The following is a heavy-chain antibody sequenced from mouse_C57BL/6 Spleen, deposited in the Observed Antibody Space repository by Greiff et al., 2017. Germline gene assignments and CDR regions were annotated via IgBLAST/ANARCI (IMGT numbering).Heavy chain of an antibody. CDR3: ASHYDYGDAMDY. CDR1: GFSLTSYG. Sequence: QVHVKQSGPGLVQPSQSLSITCTVSGFSLTSYGVHWVRQSPGKGLEWLGVIWSGGSTDYNAAFISRLSISKDNSKSQVFFKMNSLQADDTAIYYCASHYDYGDAMDYWGQGTSVTVSS. V-gene: IGHV2-2*01. D-gene: IGHD2-4*01. J-gene: IGHJ4*01. CDR2: IWSGGST.